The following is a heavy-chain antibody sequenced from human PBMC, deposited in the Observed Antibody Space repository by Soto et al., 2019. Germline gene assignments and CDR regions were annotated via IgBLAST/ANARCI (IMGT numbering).Heavy chain of an antibody. Sequence: PGGSLRLSCGASGFIFSSYGMHWVRQAPGKGLEWVAVISYDGSNKSYADSVKGRFTISRDNSKNTLYLQMNSLRAEDAAVYYCAKEGTYNWNPYYYYYGMDVWGQGTTVTVSS. V-gene: IGHV3-30*18. D-gene: IGHD1-20*01. CDR2: ISYDGSNK. CDR1: GFIFSSYG. CDR3: AKEGTYNWNPYYYYYGMDV. J-gene: IGHJ6*02.